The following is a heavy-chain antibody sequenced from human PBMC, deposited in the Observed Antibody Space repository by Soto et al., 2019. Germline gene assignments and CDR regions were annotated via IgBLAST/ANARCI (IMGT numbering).Heavy chain of an antibody. D-gene: IGHD2-2*01. CDR2: IYYSGST. Sequence: NPSETLSLTCTVSGGSISSGGYYWSWIRQHPGKGLEWIGYIYYSGSTYYNPSLKSRVTISVDTSKNQFSLKLSSVTAADTAVYYCARSSTSANYFDYWGQGTLDTVSS. CDR3: ARSSTSANYFDY. CDR1: GGSISSGGYY. J-gene: IGHJ4*02. V-gene: IGHV4-31*03.